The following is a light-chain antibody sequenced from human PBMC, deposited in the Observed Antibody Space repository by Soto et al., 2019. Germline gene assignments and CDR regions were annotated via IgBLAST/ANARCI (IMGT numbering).Light chain of an antibody. CDR3: QQYGVLPWT. CDR2: GAS. V-gene: IGKV3-20*01. CDR1: QSISSNY. Sequence: EIVLTQSPGTLSLSPGERATLSCRASQSISSNYLAWYQQKPGQAPRLLIYGASNRATGIPDRFSGSESGTDFTLTISRLEPEDFAVYFCQQYGVLPWTFGQGTKVEIK. J-gene: IGKJ1*01.